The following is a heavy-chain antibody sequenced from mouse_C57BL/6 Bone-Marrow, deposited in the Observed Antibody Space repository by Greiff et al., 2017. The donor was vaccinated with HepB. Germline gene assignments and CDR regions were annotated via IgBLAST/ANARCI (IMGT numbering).Heavy chain of an antibody. Sequence: QVQLQQPGAELVMPGASVKLSCKASGYTFTSYWMPWVKQRPGQGLECIGEIDPSDSYTNYNQKFKGKSTLTVDKSPSSAYMQLSSLTSEDSAVYYCAREGIYYADYYAMDYWGQGTSVTVSS. J-gene: IGHJ4*01. CDR1: GYTFTSYW. V-gene: IGHV1-69*01. D-gene: IGHD2-1*01. CDR3: AREGIYYADYYAMDY. CDR2: IDPSDSYT.